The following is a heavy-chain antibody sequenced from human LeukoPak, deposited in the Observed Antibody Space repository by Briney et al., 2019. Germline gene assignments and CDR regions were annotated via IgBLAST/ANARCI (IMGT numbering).Heavy chain of an antibody. D-gene: IGHD2-8*01. V-gene: IGHV4-61*01. CDR2: IYYSGST. Sequence: SETLSLTCTVSGGSVSSGSYYWSWIRQPPGKGLEWIGYIYYSGSTNYNPSLKSRVTISVDTSKNQFSLKPSSVTAADTAVYYCARGPPILNIVLMVYAPYYFDYWGQGTLVTVSS. CDR3: ARGPPILNIVLMVYAPYYFDY. CDR1: GGSVSSGSYY. J-gene: IGHJ4*02.